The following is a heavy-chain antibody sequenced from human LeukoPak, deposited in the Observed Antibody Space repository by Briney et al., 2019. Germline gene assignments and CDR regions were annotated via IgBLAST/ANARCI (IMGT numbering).Heavy chain of an antibody. Sequence: KPGGSLRLSCAASGLTLSDYYMSWIRQAPGKGLEWVSYISSSSSHTNYADSGKGRFTISRDNAKNSLYLQMNSLRAEDTAVYYCARGTGYGGNSGPGDYWGQGTLVTVSS. CDR2: ISSSSSHT. CDR1: GLTLSDYY. J-gene: IGHJ4*02. D-gene: IGHD4-23*01. CDR3: ARGTGYGGNSGPGDY. V-gene: IGHV3-11*05.